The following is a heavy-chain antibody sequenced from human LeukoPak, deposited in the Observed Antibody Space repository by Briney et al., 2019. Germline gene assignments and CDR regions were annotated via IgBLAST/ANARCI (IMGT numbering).Heavy chain of an antibody. CDR2: IYYRGST. V-gene: IGHV4-39*01. CDR1: GGSISSPTYY. Sequence: SETLSLTCTVSGGSISSPTYYWGWLRQPPGKGLEWIGTIYYRGSTYYNPSLKSRVTISVDTSKNQFSLKLYSVTAADTAVYYCATPSPIAVAGTLHYWGQGTLVTVSS. CDR3: ATPSPIAVAGTLHY. D-gene: IGHD6-19*01. J-gene: IGHJ4*02.